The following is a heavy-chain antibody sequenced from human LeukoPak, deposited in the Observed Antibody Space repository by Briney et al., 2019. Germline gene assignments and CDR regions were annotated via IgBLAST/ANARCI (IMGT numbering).Heavy chain of an antibody. J-gene: IGHJ4*02. V-gene: IGHV4-39*07. Sequence: SETLSLTCTVSGGSISSSSYYWGWIRRPPGKGLEWIGSIYYSGSTYYNPSLKSRVTISVDTSKNQFSLKLSSVTAADTAVYYCARGIAAAGYFDYWGQGTLVTVSS. CDR2: IYYSGST. CDR3: ARGIAAAGYFDY. D-gene: IGHD6-13*01. CDR1: GGSISSSSYY.